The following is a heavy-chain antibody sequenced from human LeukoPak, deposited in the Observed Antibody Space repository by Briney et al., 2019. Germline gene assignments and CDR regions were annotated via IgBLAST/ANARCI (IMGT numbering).Heavy chain of an antibody. Sequence: GGSLRLSCAASGFTFSSYAMSWVRQAPGKGLEWVSTISGSGYSTYYADSVKGRFTISRDNAKNTLYLQMNSLRAEDTAVYYCARGHYYGMDVWGQGTTVTVSS. CDR2: ISGSGYST. CDR3: ARGHYYGMDV. CDR1: GFTFSSYA. V-gene: IGHV3-23*01. J-gene: IGHJ6*02.